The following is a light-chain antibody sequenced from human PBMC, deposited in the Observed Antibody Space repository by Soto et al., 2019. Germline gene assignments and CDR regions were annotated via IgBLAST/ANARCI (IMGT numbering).Light chain of an antibody. Sequence: DIQMTHSPSSLSASVGDRVTITCRASQSISNSLNSYQLKPGKAPKLLIYTASTLQNGVTSRFGGSGSGTDSILTIRSLQPEDCATYDCESSYSITRTFGQGTKVEIK. CDR1: QSISNS. V-gene: IGKV1-39*01. CDR3: ESSYSITRT. J-gene: IGKJ1*01. CDR2: TAS.